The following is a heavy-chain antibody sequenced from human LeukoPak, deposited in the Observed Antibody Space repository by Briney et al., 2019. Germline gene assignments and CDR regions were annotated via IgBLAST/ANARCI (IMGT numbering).Heavy chain of an antibody. D-gene: IGHD6-6*01. Sequence: SQTLSLTCTVSGGSISSGGYYWSWIRQPPGKGLEWIGEINHSGSTNYNPSLKSRVTISVDTSKNQFSLKLSSVTAADTAVYYCARGRGSSSDYWGQGTLVTVSS. V-gene: IGHV4-30-2*01. CDR3: ARGRGSSSDY. CDR2: INHSGST. J-gene: IGHJ4*02. CDR1: GGSISSGGYY.